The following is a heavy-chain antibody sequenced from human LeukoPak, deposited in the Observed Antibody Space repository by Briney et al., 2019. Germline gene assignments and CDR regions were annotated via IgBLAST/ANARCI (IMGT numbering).Heavy chain of an antibody. J-gene: IGHJ6*03. V-gene: IGHV3-74*01. Sequence: GGSLRLSCAASGFTFSSYWMHWVRQVPGKGLVWVSRINSDGRSTSYADSVKGRFTISRDNAKNTLYLQMNSLRAEDTAVYYCARDPLSSSWEYYYYYMDVWGKGTTVTVSS. CDR1: GFTFSSYW. CDR3: ARDPLSSSWEYYYYYMDV. D-gene: IGHD6-13*01. CDR2: INSDGRST.